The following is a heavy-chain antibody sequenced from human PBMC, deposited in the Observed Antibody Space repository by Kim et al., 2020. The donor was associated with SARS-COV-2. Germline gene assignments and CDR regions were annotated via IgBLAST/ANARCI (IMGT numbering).Heavy chain of an antibody. D-gene: IGHD3-10*01. Sequence: SVKVSCKASGGTFSSYAISWVRQAPGQGLEWMGGIIPIFGTANYAQKFQGRVTITADESTSTAYMELSSLRSEDTAVYYCARSSRRFHYYGSGSYYHQLYYFDYWGQGTLVTVSS. CDR1: GGTFSSYA. V-gene: IGHV1-69*13. CDR3: ARSSRRFHYYGSGSYYHQLYYFDY. J-gene: IGHJ4*02. CDR2: IIPIFGTA.